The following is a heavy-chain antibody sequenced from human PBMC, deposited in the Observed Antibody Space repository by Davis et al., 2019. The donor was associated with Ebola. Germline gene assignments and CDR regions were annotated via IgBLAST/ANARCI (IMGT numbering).Heavy chain of an antibody. D-gene: IGHD3-16*02. CDR3: ARDGISEFIDLDY. J-gene: IGHJ4*02. Sequence: PGGSLRLSCAASGFTFSHYWMFWVRHTPGKGLVWVSRIKTDGSTTNYADSVRGRFTISRDNAKNTLYLQMNSLRAEDTAVYYCARDGISEFIDLDYWGQGTLVTVSS. CDR2: IKTDGSTT. CDR1: GFTFSHYW. V-gene: IGHV3-74*01.